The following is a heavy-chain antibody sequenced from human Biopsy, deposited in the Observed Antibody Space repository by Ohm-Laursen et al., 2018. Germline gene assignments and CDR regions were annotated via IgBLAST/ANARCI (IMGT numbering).Heavy chain of an antibody. CDR2: ISYSRDT. D-gene: IGHD6-19*01. J-gene: IGHJ3*02. CDR1: GGSISGSS. V-gene: IGHV4-59*08. Sequence: GTLSLTYTVSGGSISGSSWSWIRQAPGKGLEWIGYISYSRDTNYNPSLKSRITILVDTSKNQFSLKLTSVTAADTAVYYCAKHGSGWTGDDAFHIWGQGTMVTVSS. CDR3: AKHGSGWTGDDAFHI.